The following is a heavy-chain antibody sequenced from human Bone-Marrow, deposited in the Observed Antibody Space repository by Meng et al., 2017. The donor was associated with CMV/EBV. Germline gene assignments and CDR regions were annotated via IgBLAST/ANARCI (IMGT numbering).Heavy chain of an antibody. V-gene: IGHV4-34*01. CDR3: ARIWPDR. Sequence: QVQLQQWGAGLLKPSETLSLTCAVYGESLSGYFWSWLRQSPGKGLEWIGEINHSGRTNYNPSLKSRVTISVDTSKNQFSLKLSSVTAADTAVYYCARIWPDRWGQGTLVTVSS. J-gene: IGHJ4*02. D-gene: IGHD1-14*01. CDR2: INHSGRT. CDR1: GESLSGYF.